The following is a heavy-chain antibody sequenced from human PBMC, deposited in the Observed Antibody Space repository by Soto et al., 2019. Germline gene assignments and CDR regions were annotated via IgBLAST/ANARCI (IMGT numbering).Heavy chain of an antibody. CDR2: IYWDDDK. Sequence: QITLKESGPTLVKPTQTLTLTCTFSGFSLSTSGVGVGWIRQPPGKALEWLALIYWDDDKRYSPSLKSRLTITKDTSKHQVVLTMTNMDPVDTATYSCAHSWYCSGGSCYYTYYFDYWGQGTLVTVSS. J-gene: IGHJ4*02. D-gene: IGHD2-15*01. CDR3: AHSWYCSGGSCYYTYYFDY. V-gene: IGHV2-5*02. CDR1: GFSLSTSGVG.